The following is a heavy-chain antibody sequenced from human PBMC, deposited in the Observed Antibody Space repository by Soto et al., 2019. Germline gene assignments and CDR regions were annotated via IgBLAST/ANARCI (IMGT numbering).Heavy chain of an antibody. CDR1: GFTLKYAW. J-gene: IGHJ5*02. CDR3: TILGGGHAS. Sequence: VQLVESGGGLVKPGGSLRLSCAAHGFTLKYAWVNWVRQAPGKGLEWVGRIKSISDGGTTDYAAPVKGRFTISRDDSENTLYLQMNTLKTEDAALYYCTILGGGHASWGQGTLVTVSS. V-gene: IGHV3-15*07. CDR2: IKSISDGGTT. D-gene: IGHD3-16*01.